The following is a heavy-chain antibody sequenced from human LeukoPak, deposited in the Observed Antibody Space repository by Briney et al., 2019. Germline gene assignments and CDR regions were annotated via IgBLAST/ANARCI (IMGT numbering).Heavy chain of an antibody. V-gene: IGHV1-3*01. CDR2: INAGNGNT. D-gene: IGHD5-12*01. CDR3: ARNPSDLYSGYELFWFDP. Sequence: ASVKVSCKASGYTFTSYAMHWVRQAPGQRLEWMGWINAGNGNTKYSQKFQGRVTITRDTSASTAYMELSSLRSEDTAVYYCARNPSDLYSGYELFWFDPWGQGTLITVSS. J-gene: IGHJ5*02. CDR1: GYTFTSYA.